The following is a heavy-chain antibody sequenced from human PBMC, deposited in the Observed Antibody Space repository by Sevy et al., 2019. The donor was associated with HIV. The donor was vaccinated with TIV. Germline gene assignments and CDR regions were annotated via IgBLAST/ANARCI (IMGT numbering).Heavy chain of an antibody. Sequence: GGSLRLSCAASVFTFSSYAMSWVRQAPGKGLEWVSAISGSGGSTYYADSVKGRFTISRDNSKNTLYLQMNSLRAEDTAVYYCAKVPYDYGNFDYWGQGTLVTVSS. J-gene: IGHJ4*02. V-gene: IGHV3-23*01. CDR1: VFTFSSYA. CDR3: AKVPYDYGNFDY. CDR2: ISGSGGST. D-gene: IGHD4-17*01.